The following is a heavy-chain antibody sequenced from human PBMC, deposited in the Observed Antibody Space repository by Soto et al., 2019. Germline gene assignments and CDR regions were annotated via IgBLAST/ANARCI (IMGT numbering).Heavy chain of an antibody. CDR1: GFTFSSYS. CDR2: ISSSSSYI. D-gene: IGHD6-13*01. J-gene: IGHJ3*02. V-gene: IGHV3-21*01. Sequence: PGGSLRLSCAASGFTFSSYSMNWVRQAPGKGLEWVSSISSSSSYIYYADSVKGRFTISRDNAKNSLYLQMNSLRAEDTAVYYCARGGSSSPHAFDIWGQGTMVTASS. CDR3: ARGGSSSPHAFDI.